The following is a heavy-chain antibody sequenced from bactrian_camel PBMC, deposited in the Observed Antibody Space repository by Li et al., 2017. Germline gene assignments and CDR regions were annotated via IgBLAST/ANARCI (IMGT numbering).Heavy chain of an antibody. CDR1: GYTYSGYC. V-gene: IGHV3S53*01. D-gene: IGHD1*01. CDR2: ADSDGST. CDR3: AAGIRVCGDARCCVYKF. Sequence: HVQLVESGGGSVQAGGSLRLSCVAPGYTYSGYCMGWFREAPGKQREGVVTADSDGSTSIADSVKGRFTISKDNAKNILFLQMNSLKPEDTAIYYCAAGIRVCGDARCCVYKFWGQGTQV. J-gene: IGHJ4*01.